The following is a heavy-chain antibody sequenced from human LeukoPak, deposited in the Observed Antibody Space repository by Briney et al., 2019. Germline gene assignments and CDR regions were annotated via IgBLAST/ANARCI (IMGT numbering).Heavy chain of an antibody. CDR1: GFTFSSYA. CDR2: ISSSSSTI. V-gene: IGHV3-48*01. J-gene: IGHJ4*02. D-gene: IGHD3-3*01. Sequence: GGSLRLSCAASGFTFSSYAMHWVRQAPGKGLEWVSYISSSSSTIYYADSVKGRFTISRDNSKNTLYLQMNSLRAEDTAVYYCAKDQDSVGLRFLEPGLPYLMDYWGQGTLVTVSS. CDR3: AKDQDSVGLRFLEPGLPYLMDY.